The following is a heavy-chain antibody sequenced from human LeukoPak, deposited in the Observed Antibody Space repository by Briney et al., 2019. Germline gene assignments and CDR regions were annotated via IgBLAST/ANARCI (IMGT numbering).Heavy chain of an antibody. V-gene: IGHV4-34*01. CDR2: INHSGST. J-gene: IGHJ4*02. CDR1: GGSFSGYY. CDR3: ARHEGYCSSTSCSIDY. Sequence: SETLSLTCAVYGGSFSGYYWSWIRQPPGKGLEWIGEINHSGSTNYNPSLKSRVTISVDTSKNQFSLKLSSVTAADTAVYYCARHEGYCSSTSCSIDYWGQGTLVTVSS. D-gene: IGHD2-2*01.